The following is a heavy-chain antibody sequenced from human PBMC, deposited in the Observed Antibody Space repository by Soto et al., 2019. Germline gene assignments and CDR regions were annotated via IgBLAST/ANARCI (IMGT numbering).Heavy chain of an antibody. V-gene: IGHV1-18*04. CDR2: ISAYNGNT. Sequence: GASVKVSCKASGYTFTGYYMHGVRQAPGQGLEWMGWISAYNGNTNYAQKLQGRVTMPTDTSTSTAYMELRSLRSDDTAVYYCARVHYDFWSGYLTTYGMDVWGQGTTVTVSS. CDR1: GYTFTGYY. CDR3: ARVHYDFWSGYLTTYGMDV. D-gene: IGHD3-3*01. J-gene: IGHJ6*02.